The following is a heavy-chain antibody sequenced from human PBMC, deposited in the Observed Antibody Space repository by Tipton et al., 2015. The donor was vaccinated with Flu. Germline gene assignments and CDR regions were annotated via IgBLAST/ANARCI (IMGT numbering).Heavy chain of an antibody. J-gene: IGHJ4*02. CDR3: AKGFSSSGVDY. CDR2: ISYDGSNK. CDR1: GFTFSSYG. Sequence: SLRLSCAASGFTFSSYGMHWVRQAPGKGLEWVAVISYDGSNKYYADSVKGRFTISRDNSKNTLYLQMNSLRAEDTAVYYCAKGFSSSGVDYWGQGTLVTVSS. D-gene: IGHD6-6*01. V-gene: IGHV3-30*18.